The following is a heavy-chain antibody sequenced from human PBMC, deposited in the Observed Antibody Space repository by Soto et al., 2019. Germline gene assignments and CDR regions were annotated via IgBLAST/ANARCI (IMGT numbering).Heavy chain of an antibody. J-gene: IGHJ6*02. V-gene: IGHV4-59*01. Sequence: QVQLQESGPGLVKPSETLSLTCTVSGGSISSYYWSWIRQPPGKGLEWIGDIYYSGSTNYNPSLTSRVTISVDTSKNQFSLKLSSVTAADTAVYYCARGDPLLWFGEKVYYGMDVWGQGTTVTVSS. CDR2: IYYSGST. CDR3: ARGDPLLWFGEKVYYGMDV. CDR1: GGSISSYY. D-gene: IGHD3-10*01.